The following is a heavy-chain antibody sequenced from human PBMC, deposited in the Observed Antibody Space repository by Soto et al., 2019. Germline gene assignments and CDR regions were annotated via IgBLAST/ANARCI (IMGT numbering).Heavy chain of an antibody. CDR3: ARAGGTTVTGLWHFDS. D-gene: IGHD4-17*01. J-gene: IGHJ4*02. Sequence: GGSLRLSCEASGFTFNTYSMHWVRQPPGKGLEWLAAIWYDGTQKYYADSVKGRFIISRDNSKKKLYLEMNSLRAEDTAVYYCARAGGTTVTGLWHFDSWGQGTMVTVSS. V-gene: IGHV3-33*01. CDR1: GFTFNTYS. CDR2: IWYDGTQK.